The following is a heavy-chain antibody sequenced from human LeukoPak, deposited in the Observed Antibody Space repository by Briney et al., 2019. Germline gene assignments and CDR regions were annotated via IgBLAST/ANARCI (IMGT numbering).Heavy chain of an antibody. CDR2: INHSGST. CDR1: GGSFSGYY. Sequence: SETLSLTCAVYGGSFSGYYWSWIRQPPGKGLEWIGEINHSGSTNYNPPLKSRVTISVDTSKNQFSLKLSSVTAADTAVYYCARGPVTSSSWYDYWGQGTLVTVSS. CDR3: ARGPVTSSSWYDY. D-gene: IGHD6-13*01. J-gene: IGHJ4*02. V-gene: IGHV4-34*01.